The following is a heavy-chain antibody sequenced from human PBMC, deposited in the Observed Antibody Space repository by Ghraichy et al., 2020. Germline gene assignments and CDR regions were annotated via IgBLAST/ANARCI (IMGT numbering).Heavy chain of an antibody. CDR3: ARVGDYYYYYGMDV. CDR2: INPNSGGT. CDR1: GYTFTGYY. Sequence: ASGKVSCKASGYTFTGYYMHWVRQAPGQGLEWMGWINPNSGGTNYAQKFQGWVTMTRDTSISTAYMELSRLRSDDTAVYYCARVGDYYYYYGMDVWGQGTTVTVSS. V-gene: IGHV1-2*04. J-gene: IGHJ6*02.